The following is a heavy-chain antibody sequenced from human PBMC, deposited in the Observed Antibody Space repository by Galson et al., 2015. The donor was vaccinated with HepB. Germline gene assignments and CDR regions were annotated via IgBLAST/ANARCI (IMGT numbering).Heavy chain of an antibody. Sequence: SLRLSCAASGFTFSNYGMYWVRQAPGKGLEWVAVISYDGSNKYYADSVKGRFTISRDNSKNTLYLQMNSLRAEDTALYYCAKDSYLDSALAGTMAGFDYWGQGTLVTVSS. CDR2: ISYDGSNK. CDR3: AKDSYLDSALAGTMAGFDY. V-gene: IGHV3-30*18. CDR1: GFTFSNYG. J-gene: IGHJ4*02. D-gene: IGHD6-19*01.